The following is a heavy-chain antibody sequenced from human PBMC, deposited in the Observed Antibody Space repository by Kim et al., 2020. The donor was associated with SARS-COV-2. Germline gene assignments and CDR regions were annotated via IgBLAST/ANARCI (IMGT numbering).Heavy chain of an antibody. CDR3: ARLLYCSSTSCYDLDY. J-gene: IGHJ4*02. D-gene: IGHD2-2*01. Sequence: ASVKVSCKASGYTFTSYGISWVRQAPGQGLEWMGWISAYNGNTNYAQKLQGRVTMTTDTSTSTAYMELRSLRSDDTAVYYCARLLYCSSTSCYDLDYWGQGTLVTVSS. CDR2: ISAYNGNT. CDR1: GYTFTSYG. V-gene: IGHV1-18*01.